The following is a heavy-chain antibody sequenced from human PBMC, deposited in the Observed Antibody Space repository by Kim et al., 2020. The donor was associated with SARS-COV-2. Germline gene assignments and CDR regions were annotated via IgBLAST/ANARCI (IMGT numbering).Heavy chain of an antibody. Sequence: ASVKVSCKASGYTFTDYYIHWVRQAPGQGLEWMGRINPKTGGTNYAQKFKGRVTVTSDTSISTAYVEISSLRSDDTAVYYCTRLPPRYFDRSGFYPDSWGQGTLVIVSS. CDR2: INPKTGGT. CDR1: GYTFTDYY. D-gene: IGHD3-9*01. CDR3: TRLPPRYFDRSGFYPDS. V-gene: IGHV1-2*06. J-gene: IGHJ4*02.